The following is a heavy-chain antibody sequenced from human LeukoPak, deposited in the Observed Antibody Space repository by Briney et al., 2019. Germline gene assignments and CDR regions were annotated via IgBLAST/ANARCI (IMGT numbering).Heavy chain of an antibody. J-gene: IGHJ4*02. V-gene: IGHV4-39*01. Sequence: SETLSLTCTVSGGSISSSSYYWGWIRQPPGKGLEWIGSSYYSGSTYYNPSLKSRVTISVDTSKNQFSLKLSSVTAADTAVYYCARRRSLSYSSSSGFDYWGQGTLVTVSS. CDR2: SYYSGST. D-gene: IGHD6-6*01. CDR3: ARRRSLSYSSSSGFDY. CDR1: GGSISSSSYY.